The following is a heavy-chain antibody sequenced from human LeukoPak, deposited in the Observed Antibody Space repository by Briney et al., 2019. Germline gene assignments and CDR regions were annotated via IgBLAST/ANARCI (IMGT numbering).Heavy chain of an antibody. V-gene: IGHV4-34*01. CDR1: GGSFSGYY. D-gene: IGHD2-15*01. Sequence: SETLSLTCAVYGGSFSGYYWSWIRQPPGKGLEWIGEINHSGSTNYNPSLKSRVTISVDTSKNQFSLKLSSVTAADTAVYYCARVGYCSGGSCWGQGTMVTVSS. CDR2: INHSGST. J-gene: IGHJ3*01. CDR3: ARVGYCSGGSC.